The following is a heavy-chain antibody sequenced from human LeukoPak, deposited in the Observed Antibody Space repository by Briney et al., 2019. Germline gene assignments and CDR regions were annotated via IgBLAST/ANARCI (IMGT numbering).Heavy chain of an antibody. Sequence: GESLKISCKGSGYSFVSYWIGWVRQMPGKGLEWMGFVYPGDSDTRYSPSFQGQVTISADKSISTAYLQWSSLKASDTAMYYCARQGYDSSGYYYDAFDIWGQGTMVTVSS. D-gene: IGHD3-22*01. CDR3: ARQGYDSSGYYYDAFDI. CDR2: VYPGDSDT. J-gene: IGHJ3*02. V-gene: IGHV5-51*01. CDR1: GYSFVSYW.